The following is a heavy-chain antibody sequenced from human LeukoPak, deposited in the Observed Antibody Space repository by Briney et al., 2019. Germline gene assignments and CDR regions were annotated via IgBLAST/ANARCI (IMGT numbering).Heavy chain of an antibody. CDR3: ARWGNVLGATFFDY. J-gene: IGHJ4*02. Sequence: ASVKVSCKASGYTFISYGISWGRQAPGQGLEWMGWVSSYNGNTNYAQTIQGRVTMTTDTSTSTACMELRSLRSDDTAVYYCARWGNVLGATFFDYWGQGTLVTVSS. V-gene: IGHV1-18*01. CDR2: VSSYNGNT. CDR1: GYTFISYG. D-gene: IGHD1-26*01.